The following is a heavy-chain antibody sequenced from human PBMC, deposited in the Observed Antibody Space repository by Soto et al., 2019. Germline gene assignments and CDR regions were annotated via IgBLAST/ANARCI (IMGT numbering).Heavy chain of an antibody. J-gene: IGHJ4*02. CDR1: GGSISSYY. D-gene: IGHD6-13*01. V-gene: IGHV4-59*08. CDR3: ARNGRGAAAGFDY. CDR2: IYYSGST. Sequence: SSETLSLTCTVSGGSISSYYWSWIRQPPGKGLEWIGYIYYSGSTNYNPSLQSRLTISVDTSKSQFSLKLSSVTAADTAVYYCARNGRGAAAGFDYWGQGTLVTVSS.